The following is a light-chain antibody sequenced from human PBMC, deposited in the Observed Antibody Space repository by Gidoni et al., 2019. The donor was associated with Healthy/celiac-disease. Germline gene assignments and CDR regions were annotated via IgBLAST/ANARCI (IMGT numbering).Light chain of an antibody. J-gene: IGKJ1*01. CDR2: SAS. CDR3: QQYNNWPPWT. Sequence: EIVMTQSPATLSVSPGERATLSCRASQSVRSNLAWYQQKPGQAPRLLIYSASTRPTGIPARFRGSGSGTEFTLTISSLQSEDFVVYYCQQYNNWPPWTFGQGTKVELK. CDR1: QSVRSN. V-gene: IGKV3-15*01.